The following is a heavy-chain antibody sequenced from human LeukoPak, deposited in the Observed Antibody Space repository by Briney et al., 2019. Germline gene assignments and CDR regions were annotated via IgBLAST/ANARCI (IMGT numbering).Heavy chain of an antibody. CDR2: IRHDGNNK. D-gene: IGHD6-6*01. Sequence: GGSLRLSCAASGFTFSSYGMHWVRQAPGKGLEWVAFIRHDGNNKYYADSVKGRFTISRDNSKNALYLQMNSLRAEDTAVYYCAKDYQWYSNSGYYYYNYYMDVWGKGTTVSVSS. V-gene: IGHV3-30*02. J-gene: IGHJ6*03. CDR1: GFTFSSYG. CDR3: AKDYQWYSNSGYYYYNYYMDV.